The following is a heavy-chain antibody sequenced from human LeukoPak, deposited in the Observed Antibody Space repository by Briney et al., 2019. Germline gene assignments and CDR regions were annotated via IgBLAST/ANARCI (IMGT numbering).Heavy chain of an antibody. CDR2: INPDDGST. Sequence: GGSLRLSCAASGFTFRKYWLQWVRQAPGKGLVWVSRINPDDGSTSYADSVKGRFTISRDNAKSTLYLQMNSLRAEDTAVYYCLTIVETDLDAFDIWGQGTKVTVSS. CDR1: GFTFRKYW. V-gene: IGHV3-74*01. J-gene: IGHJ3*02. CDR3: LTIVETDLDAFDI. D-gene: IGHD2-21*01.